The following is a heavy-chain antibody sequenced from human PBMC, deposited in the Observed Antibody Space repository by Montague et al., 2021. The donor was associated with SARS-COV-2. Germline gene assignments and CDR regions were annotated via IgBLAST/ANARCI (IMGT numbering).Heavy chain of an antibody. J-gene: IGHJ3*02. V-gene: IGHV4-59*01. CDR1: GGSISSYY. D-gene: IGHD3-10*02. CDR2: IYYSGST. Sequence: SETLSLTCTVSGGSISSYYWSWIRQPPGKGLEWIGYIYYSGSTNYNPSLKSRVTISLDTSKNQFSLKLNSVSAADTDVYYCARGSYVPDAFDIWGQGTMVTVSS. CDR3: ARGSYVPDAFDI.